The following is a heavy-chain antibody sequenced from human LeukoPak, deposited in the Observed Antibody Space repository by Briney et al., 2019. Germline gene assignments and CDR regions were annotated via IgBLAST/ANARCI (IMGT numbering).Heavy chain of an antibody. CDR3: ARAGRDYDFWSGENNWFDP. Sequence: SVKVSCKASGGTFSSYAISWVRQAPGQGLEWMEGIIPIFGTANYAQKFQGRVTITADESTSTAYMELSSLRSEDTAVYYCARAGRDYDFWSGENNWFDPWGQGTLVTVSS. D-gene: IGHD3-3*01. CDR2: IIPIFGTA. CDR1: GGTFSSYA. V-gene: IGHV1-69*13. J-gene: IGHJ5*02.